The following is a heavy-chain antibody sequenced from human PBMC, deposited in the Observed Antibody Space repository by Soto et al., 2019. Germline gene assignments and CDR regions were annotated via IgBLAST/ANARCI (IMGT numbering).Heavy chain of an antibody. V-gene: IGHV4-39*01. Sequence: SETLSLTCIVSGGSISSSSYYWGWIRQPPGKGLEWIGSIYYSGSTYYNPSLKSRCTISVYTSKNQFSLKLSSVAAADPSVFSCARHRSHNCFDPWGQGTMVTVSS. CDR2: IYYSGST. J-gene: IGHJ5*02. CDR3: ARHRSHNCFDP. CDR1: GGSISSSSYY.